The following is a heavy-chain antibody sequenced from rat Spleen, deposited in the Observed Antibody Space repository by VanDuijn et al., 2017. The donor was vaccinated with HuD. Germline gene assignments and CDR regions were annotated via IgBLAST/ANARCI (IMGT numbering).Heavy chain of an antibody. CDR2: INPDGGST. J-gene: IGHJ3*01. Sequence: EVQLVETGGGLVQPGRSLKLSCVASGFTFSSHWMFWIRQAPGKGLEWISSINPDGGSTYYPDSVKGRFTISRENVENTVYLQMNSLRSEDTATYYCARGIYYGYNAFAYWGQGTLVTVSS. V-gene: IGHV5-58*01. D-gene: IGHD1-9*01. CDR1: GFTFSSHW. CDR3: ARGIYYGYNAFAY.